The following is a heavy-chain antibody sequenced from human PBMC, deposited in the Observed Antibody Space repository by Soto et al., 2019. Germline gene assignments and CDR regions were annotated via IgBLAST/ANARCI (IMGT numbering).Heavy chain of an antibody. D-gene: IGHD4-17*01. CDR1: GYTFSGYG. V-gene: IGHV1-18*01. Sequence: ASVKVSCKASGYTFSGYGISWVRQAPRQGLEWMGWITAYSGSTNYAQKFRGRVTMTTDTSTSTAYMELRSLKSDDTAVYYCARIDYGDYDPTTYYYYYIDIWGKGTTVTVSS. CDR3: ARIDYGDYDPTTYYYYYIDI. J-gene: IGHJ6*03. CDR2: ITAYSGST.